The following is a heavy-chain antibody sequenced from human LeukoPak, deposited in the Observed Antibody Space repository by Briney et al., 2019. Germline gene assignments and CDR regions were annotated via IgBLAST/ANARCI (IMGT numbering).Heavy chain of an antibody. Sequence: GASVKVSCKASGYTLTGYYMHWVPQAPGQAPEWMGWMNPNSGGTTYSQKFQGRVTMTRDTSISTAYMELSRLTSDDTAVYYCARSAGSSSVCDYWGQGSLVTVSS. CDR2: MNPNSGGT. J-gene: IGHJ4*02. D-gene: IGHD6-19*01. CDR1: GYTLTGYY. V-gene: IGHV1-2*02. CDR3: ARSAGSSSVCDY.